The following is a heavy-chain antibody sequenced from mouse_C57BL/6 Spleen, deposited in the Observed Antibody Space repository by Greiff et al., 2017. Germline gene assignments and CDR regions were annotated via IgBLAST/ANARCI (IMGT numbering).Heavy chain of an antibody. CDR2: INPNNGGT. V-gene: IGHV1-22*01. J-gene: IGHJ3*01. Sequence: EVKLMESGPELVKPGASVKLSCKASGYTFTDYNMHWVKQSHGKSLEWIGYINPNNGGTSYNQKFKGKATLTVNKSSSTAYMELRSLTSEDSAVYYCARGDYDYDGFAYWGQGTLVTVSA. D-gene: IGHD2-4*01. CDR3: ARGDYDYDGFAY. CDR1: GYTFTDYN.